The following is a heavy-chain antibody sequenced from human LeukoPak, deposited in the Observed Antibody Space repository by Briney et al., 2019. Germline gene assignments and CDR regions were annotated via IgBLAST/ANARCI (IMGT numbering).Heavy chain of an antibody. CDR3: ARGGQLDYDILTGYYNLNRPFDY. CDR1: GYTFTSYA. J-gene: IGHJ4*02. D-gene: IGHD3-9*01. V-gene: IGHV1-8*03. Sequence: WASVKVSCKASGYTFTSYAMNWARQAPGQGLEWMGWMNPNSGNTGYAQKFQGRVTITRNTSISTAYMELSSLRSEDTAVYYCARGGQLDYDILTGYYNLNRPFDYWGQGTLVTVSS. CDR2: MNPNSGNT.